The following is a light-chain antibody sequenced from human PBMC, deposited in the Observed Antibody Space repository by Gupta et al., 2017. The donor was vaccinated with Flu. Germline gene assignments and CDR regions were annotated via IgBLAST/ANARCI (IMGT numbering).Light chain of an antibody. Sequence: ELVLTQSPATLSLSPGERATLSCRASQSVSSYLAWYQQKPGQAPRLFTYDASNRATGIPARFSGSGSGTDFTLTISSLEPEDFAVYFCQQRSNWPLTFGGGTKVEIK. CDR3: QQRSNWPLT. CDR1: QSVSSY. V-gene: IGKV3-11*01. J-gene: IGKJ4*01. CDR2: DAS.